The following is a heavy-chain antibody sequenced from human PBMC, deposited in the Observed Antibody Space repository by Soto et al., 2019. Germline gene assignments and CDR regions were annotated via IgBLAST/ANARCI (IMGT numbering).Heavy chain of an antibody. CDR3: VLSIDILTGSALDY. D-gene: IGHD3-9*01. CDR1: GGSISSSSYY. CDR2: MYYSGST. V-gene: IGHV4-39*01. J-gene: IGHJ4*02. Sequence: QLQLQESGPGLVKPSETLSLTCTVSGGSISSSSYYWGWIRQPPGKGLEWIGSMYYSGSTDYNPSLKSRVTISVDTSKNQFSLKLSSVTAADKAVYYCVLSIDILTGSALDYWGQGTLVTVSS.